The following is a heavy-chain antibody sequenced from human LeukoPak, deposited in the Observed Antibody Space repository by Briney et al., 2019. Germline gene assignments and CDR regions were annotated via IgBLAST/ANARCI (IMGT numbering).Heavy chain of an antibody. CDR3: ARPPISRWGEAGDY. CDR1: GGSISTSNYY. V-gene: IGHV4-39*01. D-gene: IGHD3-16*01. J-gene: IGHJ4*02. CDR2: IYYSGST. Sequence: PAETLSLTCTVSGGSISTSNYYWGWIPQPPGKGLEWIGSIYYSGSTYYNPSLKSRVTISVDTSKNQFSLKLNSVTAADTAVYYCARPPISRWGEAGDYWGQGALVTVSS.